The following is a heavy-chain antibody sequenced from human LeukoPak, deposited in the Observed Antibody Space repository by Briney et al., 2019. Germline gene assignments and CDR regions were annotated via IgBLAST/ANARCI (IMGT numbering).Heavy chain of an antibody. CDR1: GDSISSSY. CDR2: IYYSGST. V-gene: IGHV4-59*01. J-gene: IGHJ4*02. D-gene: IGHD6-13*01. CDR3: VRVSSGYSSREFDY. Sequence: SETLSLTCTVSGDSISSSYWSWIRQPPGKGLEWIGYIYYSGSTNYNPSLKSRVTISVDTSKNQFSLKLSSVTAADTAVYYCVRVSSGYSSREFDYWGQGTLVTVSS.